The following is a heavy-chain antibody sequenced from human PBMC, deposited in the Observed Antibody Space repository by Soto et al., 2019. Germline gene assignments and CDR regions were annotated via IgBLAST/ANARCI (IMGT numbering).Heavy chain of an antibody. CDR1: GGSFSGYY. J-gene: IGHJ4*02. CDR2: INHSGST. CDR3: ASTDSSGYTFDY. D-gene: IGHD3-22*01. Sequence: SETLSLTCAVYGGSFSGYYWSWIRQPPGKGLEWIGEINHSGSTNYNPSLKSRVTVSVDTSKNQFSLKLSSVTAADTAVYYCASTDSSGYTFDYWGQGTLVTVSS. V-gene: IGHV4-34*01.